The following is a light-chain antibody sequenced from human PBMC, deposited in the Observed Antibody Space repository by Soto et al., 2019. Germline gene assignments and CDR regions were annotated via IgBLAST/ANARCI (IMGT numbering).Light chain of an antibody. Sequence: QSVLTQPASVSGSPGQSITISCTGTSNDFGGYNYVSWYQQHPGKAPKLMIYDVSNRPSGVSIRFSGSKSGNTASLTISGLQAEDEADYYCSSYTSSSTLYVFGTGTKVTVL. CDR1: SNDFGGYNY. V-gene: IGLV2-14*01. J-gene: IGLJ1*01. CDR3: SSYTSSSTLYV. CDR2: DVS.